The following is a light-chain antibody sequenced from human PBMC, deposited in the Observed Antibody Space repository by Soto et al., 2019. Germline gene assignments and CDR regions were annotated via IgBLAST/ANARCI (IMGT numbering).Light chain of an antibody. Sequence: EIVMTQSPATVSVSPGERATLSCRASQSVSDKLAWYQQKPGQAPRLLIYHASARATGIPARFSGSGSGTEFTITISGLQSEDFAVYYCQQYNNWPPWTFGQGTKVEIK. CDR2: HAS. V-gene: IGKV3-15*01. J-gene: IGKJ1*01. CDR1: QSVSDK. CDR3: QQYNNWPPWT.